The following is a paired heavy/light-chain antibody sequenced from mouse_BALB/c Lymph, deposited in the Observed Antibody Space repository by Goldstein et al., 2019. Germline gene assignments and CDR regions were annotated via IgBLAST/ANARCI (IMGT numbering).Heavy chain of an antibody. V-gene: IGHV10-1*02. Sequence: EVQLVESGGGLVQPKGSLKLSCAASGFTFNTYAMNWVRQAPGKGLEWVARIRSKSNNYATYYADSVKDRFTISRDDSQSMLYLQMNNLKTEDTAMYYCVRQGRYDWYFDVWGAGTTVTVSS. CDR3: VRQGRYDWYFDV. J-gene: IGHJ1*01. CDR2: IRSKSNNYAT. CDR1: GFTFNTYA. D-gene: IGHD2-14*01.
Light chain of an antibody. CDR1: QSISNY. CDR3: QQSNSWPLT. J-gene: IGKJ5*01. V-gene: IGKV5-45*01. Sequence: DIVLTQSPATLSVTPGDRVSLSCRASQSISNYLHWYQQKSHESPRLLIKYASQSISGIPSRFSGSGSGTDFTLSINSVETEDFGMYFCQQSNSWPLTFGAGTKLELK. CDR2: YAS.